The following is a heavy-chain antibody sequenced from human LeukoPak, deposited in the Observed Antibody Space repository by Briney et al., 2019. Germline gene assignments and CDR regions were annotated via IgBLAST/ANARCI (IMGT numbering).Heavy chain of an antibody. V-gene: IGHV3-23*01. CDR2: ISGSGGST. Sequence: GGSLRLSCAASEFTFSSYAMSWVRQAPGKGLEWVSAISGSGGSTYYEDSVKGRFTISRDNSKNTLYLQMNSLKAEDTAVYYCAKGRRIGYCSSTSCRGYYYYYGMDVWGQGTTVTVSS. CDR3: AKGRRIGYCSSTSCRGYYYYYGMDV. D-gene: IGHD2-2*01. J-gene: IGHJ6*02. CDR1: EFTFSSYA.